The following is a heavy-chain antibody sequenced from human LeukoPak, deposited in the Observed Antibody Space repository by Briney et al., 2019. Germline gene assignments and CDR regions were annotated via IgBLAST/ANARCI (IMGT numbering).Heavy chain of an antibody. CDR2: IIPIFGTA. Sequence: SVKVSCKASGGTFSSYAISWVRQAPGQGLEWMGGIIPIFGTANYAQKFQGRVTITTDESTSTAYMELSSLRSEDTAVYYCARTINSLSGSYGPWGQGTLVTVSS. CDR1: GGTFSSYA. J-gene: IGHJ5*02. V-gene: IGHV1-69*05. D-gene: IGHD1-26*01. CDR3: ARTINSLSGSYGP.